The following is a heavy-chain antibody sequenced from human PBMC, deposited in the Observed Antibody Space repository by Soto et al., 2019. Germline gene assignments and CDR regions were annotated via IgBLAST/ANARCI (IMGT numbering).Heavy chain of an antibody. CDR1: GFTFSSFG. V-gene: IGHV3-33*01. CDR2: IWYDANSK. Sequence: QVQLVESGGGVVQPGRSLRLSCAASGFTFSSFGMHWVRQAPGKGLEWVAVIWYDANSKYFADSVKGRFTISRDNSKNTLYLQMTSLRAEDTAVYYCARELNTVTTRDAFDIWGQGTMVTVSS. D-gene: IGHD4-17*01. CDR3: ARELNTVTTRDAFDI. J-gene: IGHJ3*02.